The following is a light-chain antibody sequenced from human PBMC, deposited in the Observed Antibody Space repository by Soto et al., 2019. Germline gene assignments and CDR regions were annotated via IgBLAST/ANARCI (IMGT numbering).Light chain of an antibody. CDR1: SSDVGGYNY. CDR3: SSYAGSNNSEVV. J-gene: IGLJ1*01. Sequence: QSALTQPPSASGSPGQSVTISCTGTSSDVGGYNYVSWYQQHPGKAPKLMIYEVSKRPSGVPDRFSGSKSGNTASLTVSGLQAEDEADYYCSSYAGSNNSEVVFGTGTKVTVL. V-gene: IGLV2-8*01. CDR2: EVS.